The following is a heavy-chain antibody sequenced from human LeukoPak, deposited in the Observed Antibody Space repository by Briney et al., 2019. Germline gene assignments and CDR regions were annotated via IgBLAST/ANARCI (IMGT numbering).Heavy chain of an antibody. CDR3: ARDFPDSSGYYYYYYYMDV. CDR2: IYSGGST. V-gene: IGHV3-53*01. CDR1: GFTVSSNY. D-gene: IGHD3-22*01. Sequence: GGSLRLSCAASGFTVSSNYMSWVRQAPGKGLEWVSVIYSGGSTYYADSVKGRFTISRDNSKNTLYLQMNSLRAEDTAVYYRARDFPDSSGYYYYYYYMDVWGKGTTVTVSS. J-gene: IGHJ6*03.